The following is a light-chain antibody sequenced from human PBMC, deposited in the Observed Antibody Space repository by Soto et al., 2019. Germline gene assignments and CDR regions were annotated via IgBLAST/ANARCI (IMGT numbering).Light chain of an antibody. CDR2: DAS. Sequence: EISMPQFTAILSASPGGGSTLSCMAAQDVTTNFAWYQLRRGQPPRLLIYDASSRATGIPDRFSGSGSGTDFTLTISRLEPEDFAVYYCQQYGSSPITFCQVTRLEIK. V-gene: IGKV3-20*01. J-gene: IGKJ5*01. CDR1: QDVTTN. CDR3: QQYGSSPIT.